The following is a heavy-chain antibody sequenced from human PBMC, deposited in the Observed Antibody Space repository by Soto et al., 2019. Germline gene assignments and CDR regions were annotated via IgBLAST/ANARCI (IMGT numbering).Heavy chain of an antibody. D-gene: IGHD6-19*01. Sequence: GGSLRLSCAASGFMFNTYWMHWVRQAPGKGLVWVSRVNGDGTRINYADSMKGRFTISRDNAKKTLYLQMNSLIVEDTAVYYCTRAGTPSDYYYGMDVWGQGTTVTVSS. V-gene: IGHV3-74*01. CDR1: GFMFNTYW. CDR3: TRAGTPSDYYYGMDV. CDR2: VNGDGTRI. J-gene: IGHJ6*02.